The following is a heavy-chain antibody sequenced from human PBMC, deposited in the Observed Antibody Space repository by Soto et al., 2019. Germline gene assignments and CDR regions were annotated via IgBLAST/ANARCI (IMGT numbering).Heavy chain of an antibody. J-gene: IGHJ4*02. CDR2: IYYSGST. Sequence: SETLYLTCNVSGGSISSYCWSWIRQPPGKGLEWIGYIYYSGSTNYNPSLKSRVTISVDTSKNQFSLKLSSVTAADTAVYYCARDSYSSGWLFDYWGQGTLVTVSS. V-gene: IGHV4-59*01. D-gene: IGHD6-19*01. CDR1: GGSISSYC. CDR3: ARDSYSSGWLFDY.